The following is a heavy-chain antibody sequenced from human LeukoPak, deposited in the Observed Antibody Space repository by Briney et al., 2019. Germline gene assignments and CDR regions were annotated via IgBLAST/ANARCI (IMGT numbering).Heavy chain of an antibody. CDR2: ISIDGTEK. J-gene: IGHJ4*02. CDR1: RFTFCLYA. D-gene: IGHD5-12*01. Sequence: GRSLRLSCADSRFTFCLYATHWARQAPGKGLEWVAVISIDGTEKYYADSVKGRFTISRDNSKNTLYLQMNSVRADDTAVYYCATPQSRGYEYLDYWGQGTLVTVSS. V-gene: IGHV3-30*04. CDR3: ATPQSRGYEYLDY.